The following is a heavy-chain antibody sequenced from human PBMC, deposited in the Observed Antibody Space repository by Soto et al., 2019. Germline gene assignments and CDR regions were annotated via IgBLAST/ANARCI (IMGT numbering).Heavy chain of an antibody. J-gene: IGHJ3*02. CDR1: GFPFSSYW. Sequence: GGSLRLSCAASGFPFSSYWMHWVRQAPGKGLMWVSRINSDGTITTYADSVKGRFTISRDNANNTPYLQMNSLTADDTAVYYCARPLVTGTQYVFDIWGQGSMVIVSS. V-gene: IGHV3-74*01. D-gene: IGHD1-20*01. CDR3: ARPLVTGTQYVFDI. CDR2: INSDGTIT.